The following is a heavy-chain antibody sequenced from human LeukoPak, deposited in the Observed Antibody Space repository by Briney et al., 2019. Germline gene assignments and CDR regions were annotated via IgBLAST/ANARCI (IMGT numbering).Heavy chain of an antibody. CDR1: GGTFSSYA. J-gene: IGHJ6*02. CDR2: IIPIFGTA. CDR3: ARGRGYSGYDYYYYYGMDV. D-gene: IGHD5-12*01. Sequence: SVKVSCKASGGTFSSYAISWVRQAPGQGLEWMGGIIPIFGTANYAQKFQGRVTITADESTSTAYMELSSLRSEDTAVYYCARGRGYSGYDYYYYYGMDVWGQGTTVTVSS. V-gene: IGHV1-69*13.